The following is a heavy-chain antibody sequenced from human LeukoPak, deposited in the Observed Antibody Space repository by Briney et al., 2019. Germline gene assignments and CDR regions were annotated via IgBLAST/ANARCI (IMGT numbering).Heavy chain of an antibody. CDR3: AREGYGSGSYEDWFDP. Sequence: PSETLSLTCAVYGGSFSGYYWSWIRQPPGKGLEWIGEINHSGSTNYNPSLESRVTISVDTSKNQFSLKLSSVTAADTAVYYCAREGYGSGSYEDWFDPWGQGNLVTVSS. D-gene: IGHD3-10*01. CDR2: INHSGST. V-gene: IGHV4-34*01. CDR1: GGSFSGYY. J-gene: IGHJ5*02.